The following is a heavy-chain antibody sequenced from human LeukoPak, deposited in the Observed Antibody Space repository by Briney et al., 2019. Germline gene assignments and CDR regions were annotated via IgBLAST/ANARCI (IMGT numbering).Heavy chain of an antibody. Sequence: GGSLRLSCAASGFTFSDYYMSWIRQAPGKGLEWVTYIRYDGTNKYYADSVKGRFTISRDNSKSTLYLQMNSLRPEDTAVYYCARGGKIPLAGTRSPQYLQHWGQGTLVTVSS. V-gene: IGHV3-30*02. CDR1: GFTFSDYY. CDR2: IRYDGTNK. J-gene: IGHJ1*01. D-gene: IGHD6-19*01. CDR3: ARGGKIPLAGTRSPQYLQH.